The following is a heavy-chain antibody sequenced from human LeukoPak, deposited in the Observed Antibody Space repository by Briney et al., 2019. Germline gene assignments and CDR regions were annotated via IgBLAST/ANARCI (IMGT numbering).Heavy chain of an antibody. CDR1: GFTFSSYA. D-gene: IGHD6-13*01. Sequence: GSLRLSCAASGFTFSSYAMSWVRQAPGKGLEWVSAISGSGSTTYYADSVKGRFTISRDNSKNTLYLQMNSLRAEDTAVYYCAKDQRSSSWTFDYWGQGTLVTVSS. V-gene: IGHV3-23*01. CDR3: AKDQRSSSWTFDY. CDR2: ISGSGSTT. J-gene: IGHJ4*02.